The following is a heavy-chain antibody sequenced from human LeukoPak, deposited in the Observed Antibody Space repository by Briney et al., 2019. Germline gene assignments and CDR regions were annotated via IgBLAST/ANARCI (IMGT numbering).Heavy chain of an antibody. J-gene: IGHJ4*02. CDR3: AKEPHILTGYYTDYFDS. Sequence: GGSLRLSCAVSGFTFSSYVMSGVRQAPGKGVEWVSVISGSGHTTDYADSVKGRFTVSRDNSKNTLYLQMTSLRADDTAVYFCAKEPHILTGYYTDYFDSWGQGTLVTVSS. CDR1: GFTFSSYV. V-gene: IGHV3-23*01. CDR2: ISGSGHTT. D-gene: IGHD3-9*01.